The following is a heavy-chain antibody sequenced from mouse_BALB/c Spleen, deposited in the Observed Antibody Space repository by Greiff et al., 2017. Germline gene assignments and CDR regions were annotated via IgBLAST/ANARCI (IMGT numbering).Heavy chain of an antibody. Sequence: EVMLVESGGGLVKPGGSLKLSCAASGFAFSSYDMSWVRQTPEKRLEWVAYISSGGGSTYYPDTVKGRFTISRDNAKNTLYLQMSSLKSEDTAMYYCARHHYYGSHYFDYWGQGTTLTVSS. CDR1: GFAFSSYD. CDR3: ARHHYYGSHYFDY. J-gene: IGHJ2*01. CDR2: ISSGGGST. V-gene: IGHV5-12-1*01. D-gene: IGHD1-2*01.